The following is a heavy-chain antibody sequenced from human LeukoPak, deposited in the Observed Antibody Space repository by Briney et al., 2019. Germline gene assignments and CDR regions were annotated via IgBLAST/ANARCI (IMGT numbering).Heavy chain of an antibody. D-gene: IGHD3-9*01. CDR1: GGSFSDYY. CDR3: ARGARVLRYFDWLLHDNWFDP. CDR2: INHSGST. J-gene: IGHJ5*02. Sequence: SETLSLTCAVYGGSFSDYYWSWIRQPPGKGLEWIGEINHSGSTNYNPSLKSRVTISVDTSKNQFSLKLSSVTAADTAVYYCARGARVLRYFDWLLHDNWFDPWGQGTLVTVSS. V-gene: IGHV4-34*01.